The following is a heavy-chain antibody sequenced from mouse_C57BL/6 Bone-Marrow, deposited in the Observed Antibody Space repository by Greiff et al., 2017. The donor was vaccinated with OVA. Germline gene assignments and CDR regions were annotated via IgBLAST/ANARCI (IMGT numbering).Heavy chain of an antibody. CDR2: IDPENGDT. Sequence: VQLKESGAELVRPGASVKLSCTASGFTIKDDYMHWVKQRPEQGLEWIGCIDPENGDTEYASKFQGKATIAEDTSSNTAYLQLSSLTSEDTAVYYCTSYGNFDDWGQGTTLTVSS. CDR3: TSYGNFDD. V-gene: IGHV14-4*01. CDR1: GFTIKDDY. D-gene: IGHD2-1*01. J-gene: IGHJ2*01.